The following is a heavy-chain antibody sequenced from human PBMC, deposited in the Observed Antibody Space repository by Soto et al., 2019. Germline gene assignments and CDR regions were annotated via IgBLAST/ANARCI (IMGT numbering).Heavy chain of an antibody. V-gene: IGHV3-11*05. CDR2: ISSSSNYI. J-gene: IGHJ4*02. D-gene: IGHD1-26*01. CDR1: GCTFIDYY. Sequence: AGGSMRVSCAAAGCTFIDYYRSWIRQAPGKGLEWVSYISSSSNYISYADSVKGRFTISRDNAKNSLYLQMNSLRAEDTAFYYCVRGASLNFDYWGQGTLVTVSS. CDR3: VRGASLNFDY.